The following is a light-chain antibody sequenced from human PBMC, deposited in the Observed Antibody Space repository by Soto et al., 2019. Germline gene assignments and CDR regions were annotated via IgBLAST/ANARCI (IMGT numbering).Light chain of an antibody. CDR1: SSNIGAGLD. V-gene: IGLV1-40*01. CDR3: QSYDSTVSGSKV. J-gene: IGLJ2*01. CDR2: GTS. Sequence: QSVLTQPPSVSGAPGQRVTISCTGNSSNIGAGLDVHWYQHLPGTVPKLLIYGTSNRPSGVPDRFSGSKSGTSASLAITGLQAEDEGDYYCQSYDSTVSGSKVFGGGTKVTVL.